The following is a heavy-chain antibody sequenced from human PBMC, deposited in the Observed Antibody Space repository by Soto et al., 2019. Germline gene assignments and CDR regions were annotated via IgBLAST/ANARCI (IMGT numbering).Heavy chain of an antibody. Sequence: SVKVSCKASGYTFTSYGISWVRQAPGQGLEWMGWISAYNGNTNYAQKLQGRVTMTTDTSTSTAYMELRSLRSDDTAVYYCAIDSGSYANYYYGMDVWGQGTTVTVSS. V-gene: IGHV1-18*01. CDR3: AIDSGSYANYYYGMDV. D-gene: IGHD1-26*01. CDR2: ISAYNGNT. J-gene: IGHJ6*02. CDR1: GYTFTSYG.